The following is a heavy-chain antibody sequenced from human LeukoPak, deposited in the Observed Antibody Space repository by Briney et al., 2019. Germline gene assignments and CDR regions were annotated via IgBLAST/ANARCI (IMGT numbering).Heavy chain of an antibody. CDR2: IYYSGST. Sequence: SETLSLTCTVSGGSISSSSYYWGWIRQPPGKGLEWIGSIYYSGSTYYNPSLKSRVTISVDTSKNQFSLKLSSVTAADTAVYYCARDRSGTGFNYWGQGTLVTVSS. CDR1: GGSISSSSYY. J-gene: IGHJ4*02. D-gene: IGHD1-1*01. CDR3: ARDRSGTGFNY. V-gene: IGHV4-39*07.